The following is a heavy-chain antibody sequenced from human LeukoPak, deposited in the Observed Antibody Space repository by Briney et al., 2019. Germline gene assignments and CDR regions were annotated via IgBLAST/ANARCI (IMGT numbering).Heavy chain of an antibody. CDR1: GYTLTGYY. CDR2: INPNSGGT. Sequence: ASVKVSCKASGYTLTGYYMHWVRQAPGQGLEWMGWINPNSGGTNYAQKFQGRVTMTRDTSISTAYMELSRLRSDDTAVYYCARGDFWSGYYYYFDYWGQGTLVTVSS. V-gene: IGHV1-2*02. J-gene: IGHJ4*02. D-gene: IGHD3-3*01. CDR3: ARGDFWSGYYYYFDY.